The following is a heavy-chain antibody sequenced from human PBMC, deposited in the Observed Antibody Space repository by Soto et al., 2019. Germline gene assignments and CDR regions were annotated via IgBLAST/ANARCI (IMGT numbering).Heavy chain of an antibody. CDR2: ISGSGGST. CDR3: AKDGTPYSSSWYYFDY. J-gene: IGHJ4*02. V-gene: IGHV3-23*01. D-gene: IGHD6-13*01. CDR1: GFTFSSYA. Sequence: EVQLLESGGGLVQPGGSVRLSCAASGFTFSSYAMSWVRQAPGKGLEWVSAISGSGGSTYYADSVKGRFTISRDNSKNTLYLQMNSLRAEDTAVYYCAKDGTPYSSSWYYFDYWGQETLVTVSS.